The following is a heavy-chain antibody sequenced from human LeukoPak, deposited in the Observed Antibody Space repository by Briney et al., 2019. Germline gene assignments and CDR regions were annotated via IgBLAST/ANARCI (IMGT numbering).Heavy chain of an antibody. J-gene: IGHJ5*02. CDR3: VRSGYDYDWCDP. CDR2: IIAILDTA. D-gene: IGHD5-12*01. Sequence: SVKVSCKASGGSFSDYSISWVRQAPGQGLEWMGGIIAILDTAHYAQKFQGRFTITADKSTTTVYMELSSLRSDDTAVYYCVRSGYDYDWCDPWGQGTPVTVSS. V-gene: IGHV1-69*10. CDR1: GGSFSDYS.